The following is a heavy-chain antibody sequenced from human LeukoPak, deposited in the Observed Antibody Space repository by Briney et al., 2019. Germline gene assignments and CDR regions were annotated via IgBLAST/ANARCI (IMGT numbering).Heavy chain of an antibody. V-gene: IGHV4-59*01. CDR3: ARRVHGGTLDY. D-gene: IGHD4-23*01. CDR2: IYNGGSA. CDR1: GGSISSYY. Sequence: KPSETLSLTCTVSGGSISSYYWSWIRQPPGKGLEWIGYIYNGGSADYNPSLKSRVTISLDTSKNQFSPKLNSVTAADAAVYYCARRVHGGTLDYWGQGTLVTVSS. J-gene: IGHJ4*02.